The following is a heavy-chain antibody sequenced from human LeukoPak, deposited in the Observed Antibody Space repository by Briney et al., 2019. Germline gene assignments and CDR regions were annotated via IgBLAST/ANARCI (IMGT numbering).Heavy chain of an antibody. D-gene: IGHD5-12*01. CDR2: INHSGST. CDR1: GGSFSGYY. J-gene: IGHJ4*02. CDR3: ARYRGASGYHFDY. Sequence: SEPLSLTCAVYGGSFSGYYWSWIRQPPGKGLEWLGEINHSGSTNYNPSLKRRVTISLDKSKNQFSLRLRSVTAADTAVYYCARYRGASGYHFDYWGQGTLVTVSS. V-gene: IGHV4-34*01.